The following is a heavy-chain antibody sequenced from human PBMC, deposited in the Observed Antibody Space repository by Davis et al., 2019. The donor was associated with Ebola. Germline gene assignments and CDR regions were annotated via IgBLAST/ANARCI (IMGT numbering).Heavy chain of an antibody. D-gene: IGHD2-15*01. J-gene: IGHJ3*01. Sequence: PGGSLRLSCAASGFTFSGYWMYWVRQAPGKGLEWVSRINSDGTSTIYADSVKGRFTISRDNAKNSLYLQMNSLRDEDTAVYYCARDSYCSGGTCVDGFDLWGRGTMVTVSS. V-gene: IGHV3-74*01. CDR1: GFTFSGYW. CDR2: INSDGTST. CDR3: ARDSYCSGGTCVDGFDL.